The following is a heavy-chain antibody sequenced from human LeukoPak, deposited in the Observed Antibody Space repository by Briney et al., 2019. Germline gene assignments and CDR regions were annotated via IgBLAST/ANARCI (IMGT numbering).Heavy chain of an antibody. V-gene: IGHV4-34*01. J-gene: IGHJ5*02. D-gene: IGHD2-2*02. CDR1: GGSFSGYY. CDR2: INHSGST. Sequence: SETLSLTCAVYGGSFSGYYWSWIRQPPGKGLEWIGEINHSGSTNYNPSLKSRVTMSVDTSKNQFSLKLNSVTAADTAVYYCARGTWTYTSWGQGTLVTVSS. CDR3: ARGTWTYTS.